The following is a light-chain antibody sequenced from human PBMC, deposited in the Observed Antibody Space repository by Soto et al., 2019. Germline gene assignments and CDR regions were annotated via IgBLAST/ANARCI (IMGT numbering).Light chain of an antibody. J-gene: IGKJ1*01. CDR3: QHYGFLWP. Sequence: DIQMTQSPSTLSASVGDRVTITCRASQSISNKLAWYQQKPGKAPKVLIFDASSLESGVPSRFSASGSGTEFSLTLSRLQPDDSATYYCQHYGFLWPFGQGTKVDIX. V-gene: IGKV1-5*01. CDR1: QSISNK. CDR2: DAS.